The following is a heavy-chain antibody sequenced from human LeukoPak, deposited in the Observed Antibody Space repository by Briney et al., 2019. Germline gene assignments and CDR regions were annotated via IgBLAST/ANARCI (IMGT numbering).Heavy chain of an antibody. CDR1: GYTFTSYD. Sequence: ASVKVSCKASGYTFTSYDINWVRQATGQGLEWMGWMNPNSGNTGYAQKFQGRVTMTRNTSISTAYMELSSLRSEDTAVYYCARGRVKPKPGSYSRPRWFDPWGQEPWSPSPQ. CDR2: MNPNSGNT. CDR3: ARGRVKPKPGSYSRPRWFDP. D-gene: IGHD1-26*01. V-gene: IGHV1-8*01. J-gene: IGHJ5*02.